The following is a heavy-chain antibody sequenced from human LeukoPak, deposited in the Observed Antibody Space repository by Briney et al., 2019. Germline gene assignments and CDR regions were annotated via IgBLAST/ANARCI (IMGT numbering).Heavy chain of an antibody. CDR2: INPNSGDT. V-gene: IGHV1-2*02. D-gene: IGHD3-3*01. J-gene: IGHJ4*02. Sequence: GASVKVSCKASGYPLTGYYIHWVRQAPGQGLEWMGRINPNSGDTNFAQKFQGRVTMTRDTSISTACMELRRLRSDDTAVYYCARDFPNPFQLESGLDCWGQGTRVTVSS. CDR3: ARDFPNPFQLESGLDC. CDR1: GYPLTGYY.